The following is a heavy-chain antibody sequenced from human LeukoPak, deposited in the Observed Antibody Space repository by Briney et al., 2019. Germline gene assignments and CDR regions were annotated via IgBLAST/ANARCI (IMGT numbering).Heavy chain of an antibody. Sequence: LSLTCTVSGYSISSGYFWGWVRQAPGKGLEWVSYISSSGNAIYYADSVKGRFTISRDNAKNSLYLQLSSLSAEDTAVYYCAELGITMIGGVWGKGTTVTISS. J-gene: IGHJ6*04. V-gene: IGHV3-48*03. CDR3: AELGITMIGGV. D-gene: IGHD3-10*02. CDR1: GYSISSGY. CDR2: ISSSGNAI.